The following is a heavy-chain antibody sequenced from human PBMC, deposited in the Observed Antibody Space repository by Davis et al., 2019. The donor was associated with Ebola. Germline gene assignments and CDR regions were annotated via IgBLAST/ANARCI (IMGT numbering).Heavy chain of an antibody. J-gene: IGHJ5*02. CDR2: IIPIFGTA. CDR1: GGTFSSYA. D-gene: IGHD3-22*01. Sequence: SVKVSCKAPGGTFSSYAISWVRQAPGQGLEWMGGIIPIFGTANYAQKFQGRVTITADESTSTAYMELSSLRSEDTAVYYCARTYYYDSSGYYSGYWFDPWGQGTLVTVSS. CDR3: ARTYYYDSSGYYSGYWFDP. V-gene: IGHV1-69*13.